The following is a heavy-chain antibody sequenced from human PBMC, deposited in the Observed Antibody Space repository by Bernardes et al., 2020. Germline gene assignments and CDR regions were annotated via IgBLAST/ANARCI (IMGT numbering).Heavy chain of an antibody. Sequence: WGTLTLTCAASGFTFSSYWLHWIRQLPGKGLMWISRIDGDGSDTTNADSVKGRSTISRANARNMLYLQMNRLRAEDTAVYYCARDSVAIRRLDYWGEGTLVTVFS. V-gene: IGHV3-74*03. CDR2: IDGDGSDT. CDR3: ARDSVAIRRLDY. D-gene: IGHD2-15*01. CDR1: GFTFSSYW. J-gene: IGHJ4*02.